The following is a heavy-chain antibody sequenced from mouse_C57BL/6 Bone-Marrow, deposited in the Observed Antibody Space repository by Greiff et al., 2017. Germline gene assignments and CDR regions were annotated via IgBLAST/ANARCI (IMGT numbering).Heavy chain of an antibody. CDR1: GYAFTNYL. D-gene: IGHD2-4*01. Sequence: QVQLQQSGAELVRPGTSVKVSCKASGYAFTNYLIEWVKQRPGQGLEWIGVINPGSGGTNYNETFKGKATLTADKSSSTAYMQLSTLTSEDSAVYFFARDYDYDGAYWGQGTLVTVSA. CDR3: ARDYDYDGAY. CDR2: INPGSGGT. J-gene: IGHJ3*01. V-gene: IGHV1-54*01.